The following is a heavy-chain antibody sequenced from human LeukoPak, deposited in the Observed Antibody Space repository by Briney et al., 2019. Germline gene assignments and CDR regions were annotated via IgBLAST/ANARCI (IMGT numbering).Heavy chain of an antibody. CDR2: INSGGTVT. V-gene: IGHV3-74*01. J-gene: IGHJ4*02. CDR1: GFTFSDFW. CDR3: ARDTRITIFGVVILNGLDY. D-gene: IGHD3-3*01. Sequence: GGSLRLSCAASGFTFSDFWMHWVRQAPGKGLVWVSRINSGGTVTNYADSVKGRLTISRDNAKNTLYLQMNSLRAEDTAVYYCARDTRITIFGVVILNGLDYWGQGTLVTVSS.